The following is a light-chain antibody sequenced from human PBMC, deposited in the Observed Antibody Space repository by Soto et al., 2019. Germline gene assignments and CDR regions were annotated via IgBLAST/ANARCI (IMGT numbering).Light chain of an antibody. Sequence: QSALTQPPSVSGAPGQRVTISCIGSSSNIGAGYDVHWYQQLPGTAPKLLIYGNSNRPSGVPDRFSGSNSGTSASLAITGLQAEDEADYYCQSYDSSLSVLYVFGTGTKLTVL. CDR1: SSNIGAGYD. CDR3: QSYDSSLSVLYV. CDR2: GNS. V-gene: IGLV1-40*01. J-gene: IGLJ1*01.